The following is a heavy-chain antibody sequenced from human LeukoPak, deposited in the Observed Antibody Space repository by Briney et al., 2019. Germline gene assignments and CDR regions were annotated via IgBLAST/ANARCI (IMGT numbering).Heavy chain of an antibody. J-gene: IGHJ5*02. Sequence: GASVKVSCKASGYRFTGYYIHWVRQGPGPGLEWMGWINPNNGGTNYAQKFQGRVTMARDTSITTTYMELSSLRSDDTAVYYCARDSGDYYGSGSRFDPWGQGTLVTVSS. V-gene: IGHV1-2*02. CDR2: INPNNGGT. CDR1: GYRFTGYY. CDR3: ARDSGDYYGSGSRFDP. D-gene: IGHD3-10*01.